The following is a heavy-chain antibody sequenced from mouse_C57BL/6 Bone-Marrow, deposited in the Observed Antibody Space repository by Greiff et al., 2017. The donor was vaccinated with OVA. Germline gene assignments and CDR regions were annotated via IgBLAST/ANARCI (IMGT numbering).Heavy chain of an antibody. J-gene: IGHJ2*01. V-gene: IGHV14-4*01. Sequence: VQLQQSGAELVRPGASVKLSCTASGFNIKDYYMPWVKQRPEQGLEWIGWIDPENGDTEYASKFQGKATITADTSSNTAYLQLSSLTSEDTAVYYCTRPTVVAGIDYWGQGTTLTVSS. CDR2: IDPENGDT. CDR1: GFNIKDYY. CDR3: TRPTVVAGIDY. D-gene: IGHD1-1*01.